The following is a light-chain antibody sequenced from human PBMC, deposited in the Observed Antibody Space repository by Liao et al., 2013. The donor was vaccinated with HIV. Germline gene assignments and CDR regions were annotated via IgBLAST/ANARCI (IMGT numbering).Light chain of an antibody. Sequence: SYELTQPPSVSVSPGQTASITCSGDKLGDKYACWYQQKPGQSPVLVIYQDSKRPSGIHERFSGSNSGNTATLTIEGTQAMDEADYYCQAWDSSTVVFGGGTKLTVL. CDR1: KLGDKY. CDR2: QDS. J-gene: IGLJ2*01. CDR3: QAWDSSTVV. V-gene: IGLV3-1*01.